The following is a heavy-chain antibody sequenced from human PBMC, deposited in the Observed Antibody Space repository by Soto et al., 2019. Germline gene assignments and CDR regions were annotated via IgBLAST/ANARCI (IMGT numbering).Heavy chain of an antibody. CDR2: IKEDGSEK. V-gene: IGHV3-7*03. Sequence: EVQLVESGGGLVQPRGSLRLSCAASGFTFRTYWMNWVRQAPGKGLEWVAIIKEDGSEKLYVDSVKGRFTISRDNAKNSLYLQMNSLRDEDTAVYYCVAGRGWLPDFWGQGTLVTVSS. CDR3: VAGRGWLPDF. CDR1: GFTFRTYW. D-gene: IGHD6-19*01. J-gene: IGHJ4*02.